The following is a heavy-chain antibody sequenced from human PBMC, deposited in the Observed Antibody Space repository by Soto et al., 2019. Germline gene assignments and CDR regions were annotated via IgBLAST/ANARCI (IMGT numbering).Heavy chain of an antibody. D-gene: IGHD1-26*01. J-gene: IGHJ6*02. CDR2: IYSGGST. CDR3: ARTPWRWELLYYGMDV. V-gene: IGHV3-66*01. Sequence: EVQLVESGGGLVQPGGSLRLSCAASGFTVSSNYMSWVRQAPGNGLEWVSVIYSGGSTYYADSVKGRFTISRDNSKTTLYLQMNSLRAEDTAVYYCARTPWRWELLYYGMDVWGQGTTVTVSS. CDR1: GFTVSSNY.